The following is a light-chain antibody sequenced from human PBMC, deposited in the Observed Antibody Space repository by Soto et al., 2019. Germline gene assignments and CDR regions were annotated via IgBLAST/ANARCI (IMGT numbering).Light chain of an antibody. CDR2: KAS. Sequence: DIQMTQSPSTLSASVGDRVTITCRASQSISSWLAWYQQKPGKAPKLLIYKASSLESVVPSRFSGSASGTEFTLTISSLQPDDFATYYCQQYDSYSTYTFGQGTKLEIK. CDR3: QQYDSYSTYT. J-gene: IGKJ2*01. V-gene: IGKV1-5*03. CDR1: QSISSW.